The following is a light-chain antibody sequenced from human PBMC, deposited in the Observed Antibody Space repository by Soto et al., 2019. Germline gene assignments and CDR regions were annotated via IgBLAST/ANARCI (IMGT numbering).Light chain of an antibody. CDR1: QSVTSGY. V-gene: IGKV3-20*01. CDR3: QQYGSSPPWT. J-gene: IGKJ1*01. CDR2: RAS. Sequence: EIVLTQSPGTLSLSPGERATLSCRASQSVTSGYLGWYQQKPGQAPRLLISRASSRATGIPDRFSGSGSGTDFTLTISRLEPEDFAVYYCQQYGSSPPWTFGQGTKVEIK.